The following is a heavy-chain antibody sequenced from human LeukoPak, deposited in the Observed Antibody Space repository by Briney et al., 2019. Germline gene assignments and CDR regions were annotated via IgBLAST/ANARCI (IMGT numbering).Heavy chain of an antibody. CDR2: IIYSGNT. V-gene: IGHV4-39*01. D-gene: IGHD6-13*01. CDR3: VRHFHGSGYVVDL. J-gene: IGHJ5*02. Sequence: SETLSLTCTASGGSISSTSYYWGWIRRPPGRGLEWIGGIIYSGNTKYNPSLKSRVTISVDTTKNQFSPKLTSVTAADTAVYFCVRHFHGSGYVVDLWGRGTLVTVSS. CDR1: GGSISSTSYY.